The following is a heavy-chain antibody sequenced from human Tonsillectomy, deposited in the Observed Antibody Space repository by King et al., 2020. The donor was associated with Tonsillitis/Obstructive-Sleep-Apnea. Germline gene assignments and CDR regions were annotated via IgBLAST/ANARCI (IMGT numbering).Heavy chain of an antibody. D-gene: IGHD6-19*01. CDR2: ISHSGST. J-gene: IGHJ6*03. CDR1: GGSFSGYY. Sequence: VQLQQWGAGLLKPSETLSLTCAVYGGSFSGYYWSWIRQPPGKGLEWIGEISHSGSTNYNPSLKSRVTISVDTSKNQFSLQLSSVTAADTAVYNCARVSGTAVAGGYYYMDVWGKGTPVTVSS. V-gene: IGHV4-34*01. CDR3: ARVSGTAVAGGYYYMDV.